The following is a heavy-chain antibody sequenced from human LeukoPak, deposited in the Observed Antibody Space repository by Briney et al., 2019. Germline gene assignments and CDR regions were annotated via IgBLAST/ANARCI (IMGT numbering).Heavy chain of an antibody. J-gene: IGHJ4*02. Sequence: SETLSLTCAVSGYSISSGYYWGWIRQPPGKGLEWIGSIYHSGSTYYNPSLKSRVTISVDTSKNQFSLKLSSVTAADTAVFYCASGVYGSGSYIDYWGQGTLVTVSS. CDR3: ASGVYGSGSYIDY. V-gene: IGHV4-38-2*01. CDR1: GYSISSGYY. CDR2: IYHSGST. D-gene: IGHD3-10*01.